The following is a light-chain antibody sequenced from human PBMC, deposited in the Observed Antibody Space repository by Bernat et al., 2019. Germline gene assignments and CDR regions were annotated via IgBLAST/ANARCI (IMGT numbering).Light chain of an antibody. V-gene: IGLV2-14*03. J-gene: IGLJ3*02. Sequence: QSALTQPASVSGSPGQSITISCTGTSSDVGGYNYVSWYQQHPGKAPKLMIYDVTNRPSGVSNRFSGSKSGNTASLTISGPQAEDEADYYCSSYTNTGTLVFGGGTKLTVL. CDR2: DVT. CDR3: SSYTNTGTLV. CDR1: SSDVGGYNY.